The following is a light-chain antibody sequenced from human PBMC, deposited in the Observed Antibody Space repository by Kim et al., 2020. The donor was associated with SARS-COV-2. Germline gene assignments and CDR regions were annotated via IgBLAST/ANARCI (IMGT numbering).Light chain of an antibody. CDR3: QLYGTSPRT. CDR1: QSVSNNY. J-gene: IGKJ1*01. Sequence: SRGERATPSWWASQSVSNNYLAGYQHKRGQAPRLRIYGASSRATGIPDRFSGSGSGTDLTLTISRLEPEEFAVYYCQLYGTSPRTFGQGTKVDIK. V-gene: IGKV3-20*01. CDR2: GAS.